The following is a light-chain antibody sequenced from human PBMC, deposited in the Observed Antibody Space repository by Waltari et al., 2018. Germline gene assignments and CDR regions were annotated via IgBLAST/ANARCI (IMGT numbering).Light chain of an antibody. J-gene: IGLJ1*01. Sequence: QSALTQPASVSGSPGQSITISCTGTSRDVGAYNYLSWYQQHPGKAPKVVIFDVSYRPSGVSNRFSGPKSGNTASLTISGLQAEDEADYYCTSYTSSHSLVFGTGTRVTV. V-gene: IGLV2-14*03. CDR1: SRDVGAYNY. CDR2: DVS. CDR3: TSYTSSHSLV.